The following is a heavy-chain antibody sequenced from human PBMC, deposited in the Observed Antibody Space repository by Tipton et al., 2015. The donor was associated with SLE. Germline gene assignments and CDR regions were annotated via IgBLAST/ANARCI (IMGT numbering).Heavy chain of an antibody. Sequence: SLRLSCAASGFIVSGNYMSWVRQAPGKGLEWVSVLYSGGSTFYADSVKGRFTISRDNSKNTLFLQMNSLRVEDTAVYYCARGFAVTNHAFDIWGQGTMVTVSS. CDR1: GFIVSGNY. D-gene: IGHD4-17*01. J-gene: IGHJ3*02. CDR2: LYSGGST. CDR3: ARGFAVTNHAFDI. V-gene: IGHV3-53*05.